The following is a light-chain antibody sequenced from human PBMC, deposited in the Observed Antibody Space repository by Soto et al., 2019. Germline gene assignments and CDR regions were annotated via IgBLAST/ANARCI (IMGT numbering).Light chain of an antibody. J-gene: IGKJ5*01. V-gene: IGKV3-15*01. Sequence: EIVMTQSPATLSVSPGERATLSCRASQSVSSNLAWYQQKPGQAPRLLSYGASSRATGIPASFSGSGSGTEFTLSIGSLQSEDFAVYYCQQYSSSPSFGQGTRLEI. CDR1: QSVSSN. CDR3: QQYSSSPS. CDR2: GAS.